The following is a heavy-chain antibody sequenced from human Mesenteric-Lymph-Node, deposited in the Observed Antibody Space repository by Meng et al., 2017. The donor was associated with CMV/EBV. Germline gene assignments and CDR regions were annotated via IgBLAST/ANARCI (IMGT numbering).Heavy chain of an antibody. V-gene: IGHV1-69*02. D-gene: IGHD2-2*02. Sequence: SVKVSCKASGGTFSDYTISWVRQAPGQGLEWMGRIVILLGEANYAQKFQGRVTITADKSTSTAYMELSSLRSEDTAVYYCASSDIVVVPAAIAYFDYWGQGTMVTVSS. J-gene: IGHJ4*02. CDR1: GGTFSDYT. CDR2: IVILLGEA. CDR3: ASSDIVVVPAAIAYFDY.